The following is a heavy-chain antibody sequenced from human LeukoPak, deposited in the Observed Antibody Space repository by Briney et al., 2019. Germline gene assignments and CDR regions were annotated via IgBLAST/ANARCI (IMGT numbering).Heavy chain of an antibody. CDR3: ARVRRSGHDY. Sequence: SETLSLTCAVYGGSFSGYYWSWIRQPPGKGLEWIGEINHSRSTNYNPSLKSRVTISVDTSKNQFSLKLSSVTAADTAVHYCARVRRSGHDYWGQGTLVTVSS. CDR1: GGSFSGYY. D-gene: IGHD6-19*01. CDR2: INHSRST. V-gene: IGHV4-34*01. J-gene: IGHJ4*02.